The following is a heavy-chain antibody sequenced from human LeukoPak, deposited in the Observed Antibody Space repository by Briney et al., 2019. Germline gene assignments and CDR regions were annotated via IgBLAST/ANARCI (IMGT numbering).Heavy chain of an antibody. J-gene: IGHJ4*02. D-gene: IGHD1-26*01. CDR2: IHSDGIGT. CDR3: AKDKSGSRPYYCDY. V-gene: IGHV3-74*01. CDR1: GFPFRSYW. Sequence: GGSLRLSCAPSGFPFRSYWRHWVRQAPGKGLEWVARIHSDGIGTTYADSVKGRFTISRDNSKNTLYLQMNSLRAEGTAVYYCAKDKSGSRPYYCDYWGGGTLVRVSS.